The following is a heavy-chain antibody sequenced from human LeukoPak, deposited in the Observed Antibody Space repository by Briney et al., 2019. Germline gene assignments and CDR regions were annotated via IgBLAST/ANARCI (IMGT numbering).Heavy chain of an antibody. Sequence: ASVKVSCKASGGTFISYAISWVRQAPGQGLEWMGGIIPIFGTANYAQKFQGRVTITTDESTSTAYMELSSLRSEDTAVYYCSRDKRVTYYYGSGGRRYMDVWGKGTTVTVSS. V-gene: IGHV1-69*05. CDR1: GGTFISYA. D-gene: IGHD3-10*01. CDR2: IIPIFGTA. CDR3: SRDKRVTYYYGSGGRRYMDV. J-gene: IGHJ6*03.